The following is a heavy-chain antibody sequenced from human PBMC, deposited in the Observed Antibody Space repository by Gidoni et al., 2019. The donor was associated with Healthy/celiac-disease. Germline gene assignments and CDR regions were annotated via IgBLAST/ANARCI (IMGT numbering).Heavy chain of an antibody. V-gene: IGHV3-23*01. D-gene: IGHD3-10*01. Sequence: EVQLLESGGGLVQPGGSLRLSCAASGFTFSSSAMSWVRQAPGKGLEWVSAISGSGGSTYYADSVKGRFTISRDNSKNTLYLQMNSLRAEDTAVYYCANHERVRGVIPSHYYYYYGMDVWGQGTTVTVSS. CDR3: ANHERVRGVIPSHYYYYYGMDV. CDR2: ISGSGGST. CDR1: GFTFSSSA. J-gene: IGHJ6*02.